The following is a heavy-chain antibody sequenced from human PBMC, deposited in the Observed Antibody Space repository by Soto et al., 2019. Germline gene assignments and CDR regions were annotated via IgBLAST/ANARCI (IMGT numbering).Heavy chain of an antibody. CDR3: ARGIRLDFLYYYYGMDV. V-gene: IGHV1-18*01. CDR2: ISAYNGNT. CDR1: GYTFTSYG. Sequence: GASVKVSCKASGYTFTSYGISWVRQAPGQGLEWMGWISAYNGNTNYAQKLQGRVTMTTDTSTSTAYMELRSLRSDDTAVYYCARGIRLDFLYYYYGMDVWGQGTTVTVSS. D-gene: IGHD3-16*01. J-gene: IGHJ6*02.